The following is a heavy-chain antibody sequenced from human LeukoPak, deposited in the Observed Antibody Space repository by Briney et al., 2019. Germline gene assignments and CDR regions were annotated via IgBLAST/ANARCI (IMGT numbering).Heavy chain of an antibody. CDR1: GFTFSSYS. Sequence: GGSLRLSCAASGFTFSSYSMNWVRQAPGKGLEWVSSISSSSSYIYYADSVKGRFTISRDNAKNSLYLQMNSLRAEDTAVYYCARVGRASDWFDHWGQGTLVTVSS. V-gene: IGHV3-21*01. CDR2: ISSSSSYI. D-gene: IGHD3-16*01. J-gene: IGHJ5*02. CDR3: ARVGRASDWFDH.